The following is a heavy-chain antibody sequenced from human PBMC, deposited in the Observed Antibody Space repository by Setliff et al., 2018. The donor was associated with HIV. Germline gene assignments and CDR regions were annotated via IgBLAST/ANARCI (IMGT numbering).Heavy chain of an antibody. CDR2: IYTSGST. CDR3: ARQTYYYDNSGHNWFDP. V-gene: IGHV4-61*05. Sequence: SETLSLTCTVSGGSISSSSYYWGWIRQPPGKGLEWIGYIYTSGSTNYNPSLKSRVTISVDTSKNQFSLKLSSVTAADTAVYFCARQTYYYDNSGHNWFDPWGQGTLVTVSS. D-gene: IGHD3-22*01. CDR1: GGSISSSSYY. J-gene: IGHJ5*02.